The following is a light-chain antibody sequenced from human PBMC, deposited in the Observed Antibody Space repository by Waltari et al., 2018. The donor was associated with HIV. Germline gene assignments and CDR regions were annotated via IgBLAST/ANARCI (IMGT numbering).Light chain of an antibody. V-gene: IGLV1-47*01. CDR1: SSNIGTNY. J-gene: IGLJ2*01. CDR3: AAWDDTLTVV. Sequence: QSVLTQPPSASGTPGQSVTISCSGTSSNIGTNYVYWYQQFPGTAPKLLIYRNKTRPSGVPDRFSGSKSGTSASLDISGLRSDDEAEYYCAAWDDTLTVVFGGGTKLTVL. CDR2: RNK.